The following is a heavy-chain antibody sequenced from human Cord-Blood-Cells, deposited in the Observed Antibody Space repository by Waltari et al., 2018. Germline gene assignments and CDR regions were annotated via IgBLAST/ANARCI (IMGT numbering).Heavy chain of an antibody. J-gene: IGHJ4*02. CDR1: GFTFSSYW. D-gene: IGHD3-3*01. Sequence: EVQLVESGGGLVQPGGSLRLSCAASGFTFSSYWMSWVRQAPGKGLEWVANIKQDGSEKYYVDSVKGRFTISRDNAKNSLYLQMNSLRAEDTAVYYCARDLRETYYDFWSGYYYFDYWGQGTLVTVSS. CDR2: IKQDGSEK. V-gene: IGHV3-7*01. CDR3: ARDLRETYYDFWSGYYYFDY.